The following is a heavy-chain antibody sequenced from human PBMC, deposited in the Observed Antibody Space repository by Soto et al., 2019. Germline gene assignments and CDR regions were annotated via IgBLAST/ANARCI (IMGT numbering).Heavy chain of an antibody. CDR1: GGSISNYY. D-gene: IGHD3-10*01. J-gene: IGHJ6*02. CDR2: IYDSGST. V-gene: IGHV4-59*01. CDR3: ARARIRRVREVTKYNMDV. Sequence: SETLSLTCTVSGGSISNYYWSWIRQPPGKGLEWIGYIYDSGSTNSKPSLQNRVTISVDTSKNQFSLKLRAVTAADTAIYYCARARIRRVREVTKYNMDVWGQGTSVTVS.